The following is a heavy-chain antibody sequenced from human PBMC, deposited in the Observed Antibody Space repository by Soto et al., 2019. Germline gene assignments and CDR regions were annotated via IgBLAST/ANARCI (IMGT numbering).Heavy chain of an antibody. CDR1: GFTFDDYT. CDR3: SKTPDPSPDYYCGLGV. CDR2: ISWDGGST. Sequence: GGSLRLSCAASGFTFDDYTMHWVRQAPGKGLEWVSLISWDGGSTYYADSVKGRFTISRDNSKNSLYLQMNSLRTEDTALYYCSKTPDPSPDYYCGLGVWGQGTTVTVCS. V-gene: IGHV3-43*01. J-gene: IGHJ6*02.